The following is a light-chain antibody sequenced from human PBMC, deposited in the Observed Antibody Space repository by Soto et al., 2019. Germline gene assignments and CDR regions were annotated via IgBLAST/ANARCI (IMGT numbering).Light chain of an antibody. V-gene: IGKV3-15*01. J-gene: IGKJ1*01. Sequence: EKGMTQSPATLSMSPEERATLSCRASQSVNNFLAWYQQKPGQAPRLLIYGASTRATGIPARFSGSGSGTEFTLTISSLQSEDFAVYYCQQYSNWPSWTFGQGTKVEVK. CDR2: GAS. CDR1: QSVNNF. CDR3: QQYSNWPSWT.